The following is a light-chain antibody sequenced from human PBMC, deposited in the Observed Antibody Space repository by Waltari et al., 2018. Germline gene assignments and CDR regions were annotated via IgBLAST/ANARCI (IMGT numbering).Light chain of an antibody. CDR1: QSVSHW. V-gene: IGKV1-5*03. CDR2: KAS. CDR3: QRYDDYPPT. Sequence: DIQMTQSPSTLSASVGDRVTITCRASQSVSHWLAWYQQKPGKAPKLLISKASSLEKEVPSRFSGSGSGTELTLTITNLQPDDFATFYCQRYDDYPPTFGGGTKVEIK. J-gene: IGKJ4*01.